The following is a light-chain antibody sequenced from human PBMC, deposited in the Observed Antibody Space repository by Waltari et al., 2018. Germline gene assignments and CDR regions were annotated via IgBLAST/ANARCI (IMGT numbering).Light chain of an antibody. CDR1: SSDVGGYNF. J-gene: IGLJ1*01. Sequence: QSALTQPASVSGSPGQSIPLHCTGTSSDVGGYNFVSWYQQHPGKVPKLIIYDVTNRPSGVSNRFSGSKSGNTASLTISGLQAEDEADYYCSSYTTSSTYVFGTGTKVTVL. CDR3: SSYTTSSTYV. V-gene: IGLV2-14*03. CDR2: DVT.